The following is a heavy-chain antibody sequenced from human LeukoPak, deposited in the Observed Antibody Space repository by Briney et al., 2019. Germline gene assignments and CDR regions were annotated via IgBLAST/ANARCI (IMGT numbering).Heavy chain of an antibody. D-gene: IGHD6-13*01. CDR2: IKEDGSEE. V-gene: IGHV3-7*01. CDR3: ARGPLIAAAGTS. CDR1: GSTFSSYS. J-gene: IGHJ4*02. Sequence: GGSLRLSCAASGSTFSSYSMNWVRQAPGKGLEWVANIKEDGSEEYYVDSVKGRFTISRDNAKNSLYLQMNSLRADDTAVYYCARGPLIAAAGTSWGQGTLVTVSS.